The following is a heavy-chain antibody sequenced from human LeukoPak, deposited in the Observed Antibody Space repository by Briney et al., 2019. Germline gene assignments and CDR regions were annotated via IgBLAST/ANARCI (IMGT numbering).Heavy chain of an antibody. CDR1: GGSISSGSYG. CDR3: GRELRAAGLYYFDC. J-gene: IGHJ4*02. V-gene: IGHV4-61*02. D-gene: IGHD6-13*01. Sequence: SETLSLTCTVSGGSISSGSYGWSWIRQPAGKGLEWFGRNYNSGRTNYNPALKSRVTISVDTAKNQCSLKLSSVTAAHTAVYYCGRELRAAGLYYFDCWGQGTLVTVSS. CDR2: NYNSGRT.